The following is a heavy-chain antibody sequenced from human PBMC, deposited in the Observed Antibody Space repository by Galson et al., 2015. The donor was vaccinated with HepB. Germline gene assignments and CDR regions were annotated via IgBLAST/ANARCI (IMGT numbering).Heavy chain of an antibody. CDR1: GGSISSGGYY. Sequence: TLSLTCTVSGGSISSGGYYWSWIRQHPGKGLEWIGYIYYSGSTYYNPSLKSRVTISVDTSKNQFSLKLSSVTAADTAVYYCARDRSWDYGDYPVPLNMDVWGQGTTVTVSS. J-gene: IGHJ6*02. V-gene: IGHV4-31*03. CDR3: ARDRSWDYGDYPVPLNMDV. D-gene: IGHD4-17*01. CDR2: IYYSGST.